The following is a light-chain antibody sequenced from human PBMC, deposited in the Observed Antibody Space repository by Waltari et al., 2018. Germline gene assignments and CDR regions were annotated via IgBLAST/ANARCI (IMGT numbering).Light chain of an antibody. Sequence: EIVMTQSPATLSVFPGERATLSCRASQSIRRNLAWYQHKPGQAPRLLIYGASTRATGIPARFSGSGSGTEFTLTISSLQSEDFAVYFCQQYDNWLGTFGQGTKVEIK. CDR1: QSIRRN. J-gene: IGKJ1*01. CDR3: QQYDNWLGT. V-gene: IGKV3-15*01. CDR2: GAS.